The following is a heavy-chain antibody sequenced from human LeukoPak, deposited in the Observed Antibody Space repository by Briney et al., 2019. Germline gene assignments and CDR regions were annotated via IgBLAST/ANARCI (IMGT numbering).Heavy chain of an antibody. V-gene: IGHV4-30-2*01. CDR1: GGSISSGGYS. J-gene: IGHJ4*02. D-gene: IGHD3-22*01. CDR3: ARAGGYSPYFDY. Sequence: SQTLSLTCAVSGGSISSGGYSWSWIRQPPGTGLEWIGYIYHSGSTYYNPSLKSRVTISVDRSKNQFSLKLSSVTAADTAVYYCARAGGYSPYFDYWGQGTLVTVSS. CDR2: IYHSGST.